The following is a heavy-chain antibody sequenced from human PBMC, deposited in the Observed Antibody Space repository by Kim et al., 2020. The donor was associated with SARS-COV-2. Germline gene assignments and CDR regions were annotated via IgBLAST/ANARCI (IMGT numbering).Heavy chain of an antibody. V-gene: IGHV4-34*01. CDR3: ARGLVPAAPSDY. CDR2: INHSGST. D-gene: IGHD2-2*01. Sequence: SETLSLTCAVYGGSFSGYYWSWIRQPPGKGLEWIGEINHSGSTNYNPSLKSRVTISVDTSKNQFSLKLSSVTAADTAVYYCARGLVPAAPSDYWGQGTLVTVSS. CDR1: GGSFSGYY. J-gene: IGHJ4*02.